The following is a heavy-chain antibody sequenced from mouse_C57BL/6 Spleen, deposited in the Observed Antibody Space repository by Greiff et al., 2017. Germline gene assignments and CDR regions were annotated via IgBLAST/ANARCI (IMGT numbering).Heavy chain of an antibody. Sequence: EVKLVESGGGLVQPKGSLKLSCAASGFTFNTYAMHWVRQAPGKGLEWVARIRSKISNYATYYADSVKDRFTISRADSQSMLYLQMNNLNTEDTAMYYCVRDGRGTTVPFDYWGQGTTLTVSS. J-gene: IGHJ2*01. D-gene: IGHD1-1*01. CDR2: IRSKISNYAT. CDR1: GFTFNTYA. CDR3: VRDGRGTTVPFDY. V-gene: IGHV10-3*01.